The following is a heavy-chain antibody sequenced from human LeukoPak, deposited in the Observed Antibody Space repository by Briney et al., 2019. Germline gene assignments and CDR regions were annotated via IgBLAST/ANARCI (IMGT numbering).Heavy chain of an antibody. V-gene: IGHV1-18*01. CDR3: ARYYCGGDCYSRVGEPFDY. Sequence: GASVKVSCKASGYTFTSYGISWVRQAPGQGLEWMGWISAYNGNTNYAQKLQGRVTMTTDTSTSTAYMELRSLRSDDTAVYYCARYYCGGDCYSRVGEPFDYWGQGTLVTVSS. CDR2: ISAYNGNT. CDR1: GYTFTSYG. J-gene: IGHJ4*02. D-gene: IGHD2-21*02.